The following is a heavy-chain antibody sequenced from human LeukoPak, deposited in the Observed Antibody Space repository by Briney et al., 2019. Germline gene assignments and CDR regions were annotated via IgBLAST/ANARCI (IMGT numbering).Heavy chain of an antibody. V-gene: IGHV4-59*12. CDR3: AREGGPYRPLDY. J-gene: IGHJ4*02. CDR1: GASISSYY. CDR2: VSYSGST. Sequence: SETLSLTCTVSGASISSYYWSWIRQPPGKGLESIGYVSYSGSTNYNPSLKSRVTISVDTSKSQFSLKLNSVTAADTAVYYCAREGGPYRPLDYSGQGTLVTVSS.